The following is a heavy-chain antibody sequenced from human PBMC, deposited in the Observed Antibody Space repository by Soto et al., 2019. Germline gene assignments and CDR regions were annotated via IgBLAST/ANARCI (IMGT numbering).Heavy chain of an antibody. CDR3: ARDWEYCSSTSCYQTVYYYYGMDV. D-gene: IGHD2-2*01. CDR1: GFTFSGYS. CDR2: ISSSSSYI. Sequence: GGSLRLSCAASGFTFSGYSMNWVRQAPGKGLEWVSSISSSSSYIYYADPVKGRFTISRDNAKNSLYLQMNSLRAEDTAVYYCARDWEYCSSTSCYQTVYYYYGMDVWGQGTTVTVSS. V-gene: IGHV3-21*01. J-gene: IGHJ6*02.